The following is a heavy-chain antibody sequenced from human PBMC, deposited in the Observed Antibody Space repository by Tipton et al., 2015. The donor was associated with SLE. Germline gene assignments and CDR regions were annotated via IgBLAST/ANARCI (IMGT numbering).Heavy chain of an antibody. V-gene: IGHV4-39*07. Sequence: TLSLTCTVSGASISSSNYYWGWIRQPPGRGLGWIGTIYNSGYTFYNPSLKSRVTISVDSSKNQFSLKLNSVTAADTAVYYCAHANWGTNFDYWGQGTLVTVSS. D-gene: IGHD7-27*01. CDR3: AHANWGTNFDY. CDR2: IYNSGYT. J-gene: IGHJ4*02. CDR1: GASISSSNYY.